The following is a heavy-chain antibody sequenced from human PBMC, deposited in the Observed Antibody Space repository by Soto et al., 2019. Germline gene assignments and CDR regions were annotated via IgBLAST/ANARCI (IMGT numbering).Heavy chain of an antibody. CDR1: GYTFTSYG. V-gene: IGHV1-18*01. CDR2: ISAYNGNT. CDR3: ATAAAIGMTAY. J-gene: IGHJ4*02. Sequence: QVQLVQSGAEVKKPGASVKVSCKASGYTFTSYGISWVRQAPGQGLEWMGWISAYNGNTKYAQKLQGRVTMTTDTPTSTASMELRSLTSDDTAVYYCATAAAIGMTAYWGQGTPVTVSS.